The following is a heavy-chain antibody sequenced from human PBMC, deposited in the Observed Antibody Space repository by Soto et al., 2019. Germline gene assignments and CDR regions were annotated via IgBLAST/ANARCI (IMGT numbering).Heavy chain of an antibody. J-gene: IGHJ6*02. CDR2: IWYDGSNK. Sequence: GGSLRLSCAASGFTFSSYGMHWVRQAPGKGLEWVAVIWYDGSNKYYADSVKGRFTISRDNSKNTLYLQMNSLRAEDTAVYYCARDQSEQLVLLYYYYYGMDVWGQGTTVTVSS. CDR1: GFTFSSYG. D-gene: IGHD6-6*01. V-gene: IGHV3-33*01. CDR3: ARDQSEQLVLLYYYYYGMDV.